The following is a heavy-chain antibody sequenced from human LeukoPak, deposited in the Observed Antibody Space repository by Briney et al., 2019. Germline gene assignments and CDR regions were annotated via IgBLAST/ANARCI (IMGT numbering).Heavy chain of an antibody. CDR3: ARDSLLRYFDWLPHDAFDI. J-gene: IGHJ3*02. CDR1: GYTFTSYA. CDR2: TNAGNGNT. D-gene: IGHD3-9*01. V-gene: IGHV1-3*01. Sequence: GASVKVSCKASGYTFTSYAMHWVRQAPGQRLEWMGWTNAGNGNTKYSQKFQGRVTITRDTSASTAYMELSSLRSEDTAVYYCARDSLLRYFDWLPHDAFDIWGQGTMVTVSS.